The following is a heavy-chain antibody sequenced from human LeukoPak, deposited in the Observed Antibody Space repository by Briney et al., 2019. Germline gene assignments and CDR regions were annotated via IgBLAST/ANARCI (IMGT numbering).Heavy chain of an antibody. D-gene: IGHD3-22*01. CDR3: ARDGRFRDPVTDIGGHLGVDC. J-gene: IGHJ4*02. CDR1: GFSFSTYE. CDR2: ISNRGRTI. Sequence: PGGSLRLSCVASGFSFSTYEMSWVRQAPGKGLEWLSYISNRGRTIYYADSVKGRFTVSRDNTNNSLYLHMTRLRAEDTAVYFCARDGRFRDPVTDIGGHLGVDCWGQGTLVTVSS. V-gene: IGHV3-48*03.